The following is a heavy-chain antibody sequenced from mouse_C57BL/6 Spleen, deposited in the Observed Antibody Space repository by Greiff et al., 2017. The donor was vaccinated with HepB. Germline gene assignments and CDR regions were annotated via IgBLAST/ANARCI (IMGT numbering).Heavy chain of an antibody. D-gene: IGHD2-10*01. V-gene: IGHV1-18*01. Sequence: EVQLQQSGPELVKPGASVKIPCKASGYTFTDYNMDWVKQSHGKSLEWIGDINPNNGGTIYNQKFKGKATLTVDKSSSTAYMELRSLTSEDTAVYYCARSSYGNYLFDYWGQGTTLTVSS. CDR2: INPNNGGT. CDR3: ARSSYGNYLFDY. J-gene: IGHJ2*01. CDR1: GYTFTDYN.